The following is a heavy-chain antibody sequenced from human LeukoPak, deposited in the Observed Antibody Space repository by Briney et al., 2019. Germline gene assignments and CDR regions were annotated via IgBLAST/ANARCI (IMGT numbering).Heavy chain of an antibody. J-gene: IGHJ5*02. Sequence: PGGALRLSCAASGFTFSSYDMTWVRQAPGRGREWASSIRPSGDNTYYGDSVKGRFTISRDNSKNTVYLQMNNMRVDDTAVYYCARVAGWHWFDPWGQGTLVTVSS. D-gene: IGHD6-19*01. V-gene: IGHV3-23*01. CDR3: ARVAGWHWFDP. CDR2: IRPSGDNT. CDR1: GFTFSSYD.